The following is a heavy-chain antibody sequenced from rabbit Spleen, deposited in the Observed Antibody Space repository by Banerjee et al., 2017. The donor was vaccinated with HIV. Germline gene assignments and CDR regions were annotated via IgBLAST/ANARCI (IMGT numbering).Heavy chain of an antibody. Sequence: QEQLEESGGDLVKPGASLTLTCKASGLDFSSRYWMCWVRQAPGKGLEWIACIDVGQSEGTYYARWAKGRFAISRTSPTTVTLQMASLTAADTATYFCARDAGSYDYIDVYFNLWGQGTLVTVS. CDR3: ARDAGSYDYIDVYFNL. D-gene: IGHD8-1*01. V-gene: IGHV1S45*01. CDR1: GLDFSSRYW. J-gene: IGHJ4*01. CDR2: IDVGQSEGT.